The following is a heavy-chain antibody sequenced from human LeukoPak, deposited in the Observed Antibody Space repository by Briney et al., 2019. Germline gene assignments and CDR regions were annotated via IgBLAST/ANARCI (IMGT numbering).Heavy chain of an antibody. D-gene: IGHD1-26*01. V-gene: IGHV3-23*01. J-gene: IGHJ4*02. CDR1: GFTFSSYA. CDR2: ISGSGGST. CDR3: AKDKSSGSYSDY. Sequence: GRSLRLSCAASGFTFSSYAMSWVRQAPGKGLEWVSAISGSGGSTYNADSVKGRFTISRDNSKNTLYLQMNSLRAEDTAVYYCAKDKSSGSYSDYWGQGTLVTVSS.